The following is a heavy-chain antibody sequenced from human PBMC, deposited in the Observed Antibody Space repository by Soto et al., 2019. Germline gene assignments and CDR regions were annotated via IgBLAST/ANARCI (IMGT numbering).Heavy chain of an antibody. CDR1: GGSFSGYY. V-gene: IGHV4-34*01. D-gene: IGHD3-22*01. CDR2: INHSGST. J-gene: IGHJ4*02. CDR3: AREAIHYYDSSGQIDY. Sequence: SETLSLTCAVYGGSFSGYYWSWIRKPPGKGLEWIGEINHSGSTNYNPSLKSRVTISVETSKNQFSLKLSSVTAADTAVYYCAREAIHYYDSSGQIDYWGQGTLVTVSS.